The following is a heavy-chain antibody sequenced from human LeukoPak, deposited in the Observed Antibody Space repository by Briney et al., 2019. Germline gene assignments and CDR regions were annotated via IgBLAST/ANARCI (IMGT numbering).Heavy chain of an antibody. Sequence: GGSLRLSCAASGFTFSSYSMNWVRQAPGKGLEWVSSISSSSSYIYYADSVKGRFTISRDNAKNSLYLQMSSLRAEDTAVYYCARDDNSSWAQTTHLDYWGQGTLVTVSS. D-gene: IGHD6-13*01. CDR2: ISSSSSYI. CDR1: GFTFSSYS. J-gene: IGHJ4*02. CDR3: ARDDNSSWAQTTHLDY. V-gene: IGHV3-21*01.